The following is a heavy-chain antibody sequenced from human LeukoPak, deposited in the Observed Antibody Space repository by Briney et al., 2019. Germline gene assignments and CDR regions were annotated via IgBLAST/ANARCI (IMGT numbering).Heavy chain of an antibody. D-gene: IGHD3-22*01. Sequence: GGSLRLPCAASGFTFSSYAMSWVRQAPGKGLEWVSAISGSGGSTYYADSVKGRFTISRDNSKNTLYLQMNSLRAEDTAVYYCAKGNYYYDSSGYYAPYFDYWGQGTLVTVSS. CDR3: AKGNYYYDSSGYYAPYFDY. J-gene: IGHJ4*02. V-gene: IGHV3-23*01. CDR2: ISGSGGST. CDR1: GFTFSSYA.